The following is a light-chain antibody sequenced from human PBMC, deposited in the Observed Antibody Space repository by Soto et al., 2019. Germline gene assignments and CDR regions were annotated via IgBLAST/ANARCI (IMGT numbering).Light chain of an antibody. J-gene: IGKJ3*01. Sequence: EIVLTQSPGTLSLSPGERATLSCRASQSVSNNYLAWYQQKPGQAPRLLIYGASNRATGIPDRFSGSGSGTDFTLTINRVEPEDSAVYYCLQYGRSPTFGPGTKVDIK. V-gene: IGKV3-20*01. CDR2: GAS. CDR1: QSVSNNY. CDR3: LQYGRSPT.